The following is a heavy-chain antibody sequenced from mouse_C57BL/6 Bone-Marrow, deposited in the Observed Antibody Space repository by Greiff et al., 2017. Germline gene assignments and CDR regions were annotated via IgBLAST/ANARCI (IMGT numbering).Heavy chain of an antibody. D-gene: IGHD1-1*01. CDR1: GYTFTSYG. CDR3: AIYYYGRGAWFAY. Sequence: QVQLKQSGAELARPGASVKLSCKASGYTFTSYGISWVKQRTGQGLEWIGEIYPRSGNTYYNEKFKGKATLTADKSSSTAYMELHSLTSEDSAVYFCAIYYYGRGAWFAYWGQGTLVTVSA. CDR2: IYPRSGNT. J-gene: IGHJ3*01. V-gene: IGHV1-81*01.